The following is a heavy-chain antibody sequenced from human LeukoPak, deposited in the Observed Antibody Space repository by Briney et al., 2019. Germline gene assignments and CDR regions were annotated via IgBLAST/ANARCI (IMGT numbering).Heavy chain of an antibody. CDR1: GGSLSSYF. D-gene: IGHD6-13*01. CDR2: IYYSGST. J-gene: IGHJ4*02. V-gene: IGHV4-59*01. CDR3: ARQPSSWFTSFDS. Sequence: KPSETLSLTCTVSGGSLSSYFWSWIRQPPGKGLEWIAYIYYSGSTNYNPSLKSRVTISVDTSKNQFSLKLSSVTAAATAVYYCARQPSSWFTSFDSWGQGTLVTVSS.